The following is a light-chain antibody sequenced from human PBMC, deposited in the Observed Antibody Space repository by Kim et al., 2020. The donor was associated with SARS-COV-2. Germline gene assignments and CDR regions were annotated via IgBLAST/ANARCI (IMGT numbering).Light chain of an antibody. Sequence: DIQITQSPSSLSASVGDRVIITCRTSQSISSHLNWYQQKPRKGRKLLVFAASNLQSGVPSRFSGSGSGTEFTLTIRALQPEDSATYYCQQGYSSPHITFGRGTRLEIK. J-gene: IGKJ5*01. CDR3: QQGYSSPHIT. CDR2: AAS. CDR1: QSISSH. V-gene: IGKV1-39*01.